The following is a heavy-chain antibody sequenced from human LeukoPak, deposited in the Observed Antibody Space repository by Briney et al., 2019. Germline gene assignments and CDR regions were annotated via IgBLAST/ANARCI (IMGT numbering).Heavy chain of an antibody. CDR3: AKGASSTALVTLYY. V-gene: IGHV3-23*01. CDR1: GFTFSTYA. D-gene: IGHD6-13*01. J-gene: IGHJ4*02. Sequence: PGGSLRLSCAGSGFTFSTYAMTWVRQAPGKGLEWVSATSNSGDTTYYADSVKGRFSISRDSSKNTLFLQMNSLRAEDTAVYYCAKGASSTALVTLYYWGQGTLVTVSS. CDR2: TSNSGDTT.